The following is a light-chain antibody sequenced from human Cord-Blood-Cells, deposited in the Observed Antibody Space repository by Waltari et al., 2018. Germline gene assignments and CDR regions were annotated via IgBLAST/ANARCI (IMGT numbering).Light chain of an antibody. V-gene: IGLV4-69*01. J-gene: IGLJ3*02. CDR1: SGHSSYA. Sequence: QLVLTQSPSASASLGASVKLTCPLSSGHSSYAIAWHQQQPEKGPRYLMKLNSDGSHSKGDRIPDRFSGSSSGAERYLTISSLQSEDEADYYCQTWGTGYWVFGGGTKLTVL. CDR2: LNSDGSH. CDR3: QTWGTGYWV.